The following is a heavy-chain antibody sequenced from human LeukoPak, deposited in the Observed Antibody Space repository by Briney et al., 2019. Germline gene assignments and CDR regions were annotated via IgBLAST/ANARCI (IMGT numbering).Heavy chain of an antibody. Sequence: PSQTLSLTCTVSGGSISSGSYYWSWIRQPAGKGLEWIGRIYTTGNTNSHPSLESRVTISPDTSKNQFTLKLSSVTAADTAVYYCASSIDFDYGDYYFDYWGQGALVTISS. D-gene: IGHD4-17*01. J-gene: IGHJ4*02. CDR2: IYTTGNT. CDR3: ASSIDFDYGDYYFDY. CDR1: GGSISSGSYY. V-gene: IGHV4-61*02.